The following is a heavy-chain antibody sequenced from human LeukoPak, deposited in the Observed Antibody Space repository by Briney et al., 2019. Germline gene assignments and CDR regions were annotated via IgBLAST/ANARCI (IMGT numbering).Heavy chain of an antibody. CDR3: ARDQPRRWLDP. CDR2: ISAYNGKT. V-gene: IGHV1-18*01. D-gene: IGHD1-14*01. Sequence: GASVKVSCKASGYTFTTYGISWVRQAPGQGLEWMGWISAYNGKTNYAQMLQGRVTVTTDTSTSTAYMELRSLRSDDTAVYYCARDQPRRWLDPWGQRTLVTVSS. CDR1: GYTFTTYG. J-gene: IGHJ5*02.